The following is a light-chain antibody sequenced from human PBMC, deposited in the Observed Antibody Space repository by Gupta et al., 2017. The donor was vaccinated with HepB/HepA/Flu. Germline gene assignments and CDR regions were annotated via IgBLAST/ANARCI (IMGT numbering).Light chain of an antibody. Sequence: SAPTQPASVSGPPGQSITISCTGTNSDVGGYNYVSWYQQHPGKAPKLMIYDVSKRPSGVSNRFSGSKSGNTASLTIAGLQAEEEADYYCSSYTSSSNLVVFGGGTKLTVL. CDR1: NSDVGGYNY. V-gene: IGLV2-14*03. J-gene: IGLJ2*01. CDR3: SSYTSSSNLVV. CDR2: DVS.